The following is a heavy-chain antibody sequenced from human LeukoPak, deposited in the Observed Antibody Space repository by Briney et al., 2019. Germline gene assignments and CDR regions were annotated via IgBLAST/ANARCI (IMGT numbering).Heavy chain of an antibody. Sequence: GGSLRLSCAASGFIFSNYGMNWVRQAPGKGLEWVAAISASGSATSYADSVRGRFTISRDNSKSTTYLQMNSLRAEDTAVFYCAKDLYLRDFRSGYFDYWGQGIPVTVSS. CDR2: ISASGSAT. CDR3: AKDLYLRDFRSGYFDY. CDR1: GFIFSNYG. J-gene: IGHJ4*02. V-gene: IGHV3-23*01. D-gene: IGHD3-3*01.